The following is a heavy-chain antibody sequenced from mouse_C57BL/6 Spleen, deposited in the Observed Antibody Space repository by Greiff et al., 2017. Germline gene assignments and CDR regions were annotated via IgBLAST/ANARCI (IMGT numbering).Heavy chain of an antibody. CDR1: GYSITSGYY. Sequence: VQLKESGPGLVKPSQSLSLTCSVTGYSITSGYYWNWIRQFPGNKLEWMGYISYDGSNNYNPSLKNRISITRDTSKNQFFLKLNSVTTEDTATYYCARGTSYYGSSYDYAMDYWGQGTSVTVSS. D-gene: IGHD1-1*01. CDR2: ISYDGSN. J-gene: IGHJ4*01. V-gene: IGHV3-6*01. CDR3: ARGTSYYGSSYDYAMDY.